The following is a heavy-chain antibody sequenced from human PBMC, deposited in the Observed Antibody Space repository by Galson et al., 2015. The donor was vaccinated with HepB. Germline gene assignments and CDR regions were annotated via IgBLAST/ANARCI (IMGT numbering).Heavy chain of an antibody. D-gene: IGHD6-19*01. CDR1: GFTFSSYA. V-gene: IGHV3-23*01. CDR2: ISGSGGST. CDR3: AKGKQWLDGGEYFQH. J-gene: IGHJ1*01. Sequence: SLRLSCAASGFTFSSYAMSWVRQAPGKGLEWVSAISGSGGSTYYADSVKGRFTISRDNSKNTLYLQMNSLRAEDTAVYYCAKGKQWLDGGEYFQHWGQGTLVTVSS.